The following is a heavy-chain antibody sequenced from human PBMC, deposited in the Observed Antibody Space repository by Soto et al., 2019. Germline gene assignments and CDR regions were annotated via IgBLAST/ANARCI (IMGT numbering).Heavy chain of an antibody. CDR3: ARDRGNWNPFDY. D-gene: IGHD1-20*01. Sequence: QVQLQESGPGLVKLSRTWSLTGTFPVGSFAVGGYTWSGIRRHPGRGLEWIGYIYYSGSTYYNPSLKSRVTISVDTSKNQFSLKLSSVTAADTAVYYCARDRGNWNPFDYWGQGTLVTVSS. J-gene: IGHJ4*02. CDR1: VGSFAVGGYT. CDR2: IYYSGST. V-gene: IGHV4-31*03.